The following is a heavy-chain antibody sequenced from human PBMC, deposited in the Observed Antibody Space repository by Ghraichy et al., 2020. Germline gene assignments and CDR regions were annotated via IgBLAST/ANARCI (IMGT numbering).Heavy chain of an antibody. Sequence: SETLSLTCTVSGGSISYYYWSWIRQPPGMGLEWIGYIYYSGSTTYNPSLKSRVTMSVDTSKNQFSLKLNSVTAADTAMYYCARDGYYYGPPGGLDPWGQGTLVTVSS. D-gene: IGHD5-18*01. CDR2: IYYSGST. CDR3: ARDGYYYGPPGGLDP. J-gene: IGHJ5*02. V-gene: IGHV4-59*01. CDR1: GGSISYYY.